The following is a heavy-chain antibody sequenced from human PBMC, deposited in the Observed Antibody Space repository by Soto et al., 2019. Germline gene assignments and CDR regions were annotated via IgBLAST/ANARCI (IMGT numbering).Heavy chain of an antibody. Sequence: VESGGGLVQPGTSLRLSCSASGFTFSNFWMHWARQVPGKGLVWVARISGDGTSVMYADSVKGRATISRDNVKSTVYLQLKGLRMEDTGVFHCLRDFDPYVDLWGRGTQVTVSS. CDR3: LRDFDPYVDL. V-gene: IGHV3-74*03. CDR1: GFTFSNFW. CDR2: ISGDGTSV. D-gene: IGHD2-8*01. J-gene: IGHJ2*01.